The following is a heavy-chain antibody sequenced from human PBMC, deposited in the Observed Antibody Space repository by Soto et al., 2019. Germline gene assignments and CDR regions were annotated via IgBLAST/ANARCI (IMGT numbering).Heavy chain of an antibody. CDR2: ISAYNGNT. V-gene: IGHV1-18*01. Sequence: QVQLVQSGAEVKKPGASVKVSCKASGYTFTSYGISWVRQAPGQGPEWMGWISAYNGNTNYAQKLQGRVTMTTDTSTSTAYMELRSLRSDDTAVYYCARVEVYYDSSGYYYPRYDYWCQGTLVTVAS. CDR3: ARVEVYYDSSGYYYPRYDY. D-gene: IGHD3-22*01. CDR1: GYTFTSYG. J-gene: IGHJ4*02.